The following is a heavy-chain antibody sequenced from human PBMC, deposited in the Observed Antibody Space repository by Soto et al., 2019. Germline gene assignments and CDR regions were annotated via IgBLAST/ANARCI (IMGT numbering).Heavy chain of an antibody. CDR2: FDPEDGET. CDR3: ATDLLWFGEPPFGWFDP. V-gene: IGHV1-24*01. D-gene: IGHD3-10*01. Sequence: SVKLCCKVCGDSLTELSMDGVRKNPGKGLEWMGGFDPEDGETIYAQKFQGRVTMTEDTSTDTAYMELSSLRSEDTAVYYCATDLLWFGEPPFGWFDPWGQGTLVTVSS. CDR1: GDSLTELS. J-gene: IGHJ5*02.